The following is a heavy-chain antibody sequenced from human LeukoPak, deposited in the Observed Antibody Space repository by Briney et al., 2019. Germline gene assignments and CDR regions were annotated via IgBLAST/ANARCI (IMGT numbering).Heavy chain of an antibody. Sequence: GASVKVSCKASGGTFSSYAISWVRQAPGQGLEWMGGIIPIFGKANYAQKFQGRVTITTDESTSTAYMELSSLRSEDTAVYYCARGDGYNYFDYWGQGTLVTVSS. D-gene: IGHD5-24*01. CDR1: GGTFSSYA. J-gene: IGHJ4*02. V-gene: IGHV1-69*05. CDR2: IIPIFGKA. CDR3: ARGDGYNYFDY.